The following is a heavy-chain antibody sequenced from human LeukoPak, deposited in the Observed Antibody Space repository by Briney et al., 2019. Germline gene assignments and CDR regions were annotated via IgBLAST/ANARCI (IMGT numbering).Heavy chain of an antibody. CDR1: GFTLSSYS. V-gene: IGHV3-21*01. J-gene: IGHJ4*02. CDR2: ISSSSSYI. CDR3: ARDGMGDILTGYFR. D-gene: IGHD3-9*01. Sequence: GGSLRLSCAASGFTLSSYSMNWVRQAPGKGLEWVSSISSSSSYIYYADSVKGRFTISRDNAKDSLYLQMNSLRAKDTAVYYCARDGMGDILTGYFRWGQGTLVTVSS.